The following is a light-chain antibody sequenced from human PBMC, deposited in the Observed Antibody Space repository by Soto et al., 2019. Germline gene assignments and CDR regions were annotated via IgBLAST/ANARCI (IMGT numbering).Light chain of an antibody. CDR3: LQALQTPLT. CDR2: LGS. J-gene: IGKJ2*01. CDR1: QSLLHSNGYNY. V-gene: IGKV2-28*01. Sequence: DIVMTQSPLSLPVTPGEPASISCRSSQSLLHSNGYNYLDWYLQKPGQSPQLLIYLGSNRASGVHDRFSGSGSGTDFTLKISRVEAEDVGVYYYCLQALQTPLTFGQGTKLEIK.